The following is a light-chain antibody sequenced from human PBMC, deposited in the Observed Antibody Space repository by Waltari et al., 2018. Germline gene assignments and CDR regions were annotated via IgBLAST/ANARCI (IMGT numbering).Light chain of an antibody. J-gene: IGLJ1*01. Sequence: QSALTQPPSASGSPGQSVTISCTGTSSHIGLNNYASWYQQHPGKAPKLIIYEFSNRPSGVPDRFSGSKSGNTASLTVSGLQPEDEADYYCTSNAGTTGVFGSGTKVTVL. V-gene: IGLV2-8*01. CDR3: TSNAGTTGV. CDR2: EFS. CDR1: SSHIGLNNY.